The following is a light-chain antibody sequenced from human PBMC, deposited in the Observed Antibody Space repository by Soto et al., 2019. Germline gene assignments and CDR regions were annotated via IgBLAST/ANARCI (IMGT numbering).Light chain of an antibody. CDR3: SSYTSSSTVV. V-gene: IGLV2-14*01. J-gene: IGLJ2*01. Sequence: QSALTQPASVSGSPGQSITISCTGTNSDVGGYNYVSWYQKHPGKAPKLMIHEVTNRPSGVSNRFSGSKSGNTASLTISGLQAEDEADYYCSSYTSSSTVVFGGGTKLTVL. CDR2: EVT. CDR1: NSDVGGYNY.